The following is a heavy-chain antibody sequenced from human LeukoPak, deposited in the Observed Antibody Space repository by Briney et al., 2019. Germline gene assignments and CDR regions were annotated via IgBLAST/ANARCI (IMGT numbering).Heavy chain of an antibody. J-gene: IGHJ4*02. CDR2: ISAGGGST. D-gene: IGHD5-12*01. CDR3: AKGGSGYTFDS. CDR1: GFIFSSYA. Sequence: GGSLRLSCAASGFIFSSYAMCWVRQAPGKGLEWVSAISAGGGSTNYADSVKGRFTISRDNSKNMLYLQMNSLRAEDTAVYYCAKGGSGYTFDSWGQGTLVTVSP. V-gene: IGHV3-23*01.